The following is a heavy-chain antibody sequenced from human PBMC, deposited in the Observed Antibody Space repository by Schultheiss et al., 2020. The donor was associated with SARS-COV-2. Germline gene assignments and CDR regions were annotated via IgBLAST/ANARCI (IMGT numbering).Heavy chain of an antibody. J-gene: IGHJ4*02. CDR3: ITGNYDFWSGSYWPYYFDY. CDR1: GFTFSSYS. V-gene: IGHV3-15*01. Sequence: GGSLRLSCAASGFTFSSYSMNWVRQAPGKGLEWVGRIKSKTDGGTTDYAAPVKGRFTISRDDSKNTLSLQMINLKTEDTAVYYCITGNYDFWSGSYWPYYFDYWGQGTLVTVSS. D-gene: IGHD3-3*01. CDR2: IKSKTDGGTT.